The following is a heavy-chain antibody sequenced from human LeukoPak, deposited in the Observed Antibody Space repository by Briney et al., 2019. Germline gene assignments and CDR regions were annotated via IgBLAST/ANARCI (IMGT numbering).Heavy chain of an antibody. CDR2: INHSGST. D-gene: IGHD2-15*01. V-gene: IGHV4-34*01. CDR1: GGSFSGYY. CDR3: ARALGYCSGGSCYYGY. J-gene: IGHJ4*02. Sequence: PSETLSLTCAVYGGSFSGYYWSWIRQPPGKGLEWIGEINHSGSTSYNPSLKSRVTISVDTSKNQFSLKLSSVTAADTAVYYCARALGYCSGGSCYYGYWGQGTLVTVSS.